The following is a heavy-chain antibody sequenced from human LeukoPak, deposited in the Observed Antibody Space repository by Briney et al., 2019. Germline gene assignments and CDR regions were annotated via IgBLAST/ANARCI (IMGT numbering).Heavy chain of an antibody. CDR2: INQDGSGK. CDR3: ARGHSSGWSFDY. Sequence: GGSLRLSCAASGFILSGYWMSWVRQAPGKGLEWVASINQDGSGKYYVDSVKARFTISRDNTQNSLYLQMNSLRAEDTAVYHCARGHSSGWSFDYWGQGTLVTVSS. CDR1: GFILSGYW. J-gene: IGHJ4*02. D-gene: IGHD6-19*01. V-gene: IGHV3-7*03.